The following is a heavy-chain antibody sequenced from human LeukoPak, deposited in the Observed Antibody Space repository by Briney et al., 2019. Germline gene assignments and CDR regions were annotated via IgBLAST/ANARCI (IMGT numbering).Heavy chain of an antibody. CDR2: TCYSGST. D-gene: IGHD2-15*01. J-gene: IGHJ4*02. CDR1: GGSISSSSYY. CDR3: ARGVYCSGGSCHFDY. V-gene: IGHV4-39*01. Sequence: SETLSLTCTVSGGSISSSSYYWSWIRQPPGKGLVWIGSTCYSGSTYYHPSLKSRITISVDTSKNQFSLKLSTVTAADTAVYYCARGVYCSGGSCHFDYWGQGTLVTVS.